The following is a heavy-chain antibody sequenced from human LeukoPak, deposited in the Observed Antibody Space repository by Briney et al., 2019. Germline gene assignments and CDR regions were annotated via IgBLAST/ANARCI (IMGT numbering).Heavy chain of an antibody. D-gene: IGHD1-26*01. CDR2: FDPEDGET. Sequence: GASVEVSCKVSGYTLTELSMHWVRQAPGKGIEWMGGFDPEDGETIYAQKFQGRVTMTRDMSTSTVYMELSSLRSEDTAVYYCARHRSDAGEPDNWFDPWGQGTLATVSS. V-gene: IGHV1-24*01. J-gene: IGHJ5*02. CDR1: GYTLTELS. CDR3: ARHRSDAGEPDNWFDP.